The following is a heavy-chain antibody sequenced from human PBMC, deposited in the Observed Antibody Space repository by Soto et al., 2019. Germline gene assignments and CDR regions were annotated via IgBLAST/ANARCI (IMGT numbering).Heavy chain of an antibody. CDR2: IYPGDSDT. D-gene: IGHD6-6*01. Sequence: XESLKVSCQCSGNSFTSYWIGWVLQMPGKGLEWMGIIYPGDSDTRYSPSFQGQVTISADKSISTAYLQWSSLKASDTAMYYCARTQNIPGKQLKYWFDPWGQGTLVTVSS. CDR3: ARTQNIPGKQLKYWFDP. J-gene: IGHJ5*02. V-gene: IGHV5-51*01. CDR1: GNSFTSYW.